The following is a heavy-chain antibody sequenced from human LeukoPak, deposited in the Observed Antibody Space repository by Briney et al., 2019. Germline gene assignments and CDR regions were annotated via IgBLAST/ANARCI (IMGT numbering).Heavy chain of an antibody. V-gene: IGHV3-30*04. D-gene: IGHD3-16*02. CDR2: ISYDGSNK. CDR1: GFTFSSYA. CDR3: ARDRPDYVWGSYRLYYYFDY. Sequence: GGTLRLSCAASGFTFSSYAMHWVRQAPGKGLEWVAVISYDGSNKYYADSVKGRFTISRDNSKNTLYLQMNSLRAEDTAVYYCARDRPDYVWGSYRLYYYFDYWGQGTLVTVSS. J-gene: IGHJ4*02.